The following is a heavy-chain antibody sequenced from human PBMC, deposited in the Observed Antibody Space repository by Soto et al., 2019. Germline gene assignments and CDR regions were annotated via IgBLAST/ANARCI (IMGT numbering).Heavy chain of an antibody. D-gene: IGHD3-3*01. CDR1: GFTFSSYA. J-gene: IGHJ6*02. Sequence: GGPLRLSCAASGFTFSSYAMSWVRQAPGKGLEWVLAISGSGGSTYYADSVKGRFTISRDNSKNTLYLQMNSLRAEDTAVYYCAKEFRYYDFWSGPPYYYGMDVWGQGTTVTVSS. V-gene: IGHV3-23*01. CDR2: ISGSGGST. CDR3: AKEFRYYDFWSGPPYYYGMDV.